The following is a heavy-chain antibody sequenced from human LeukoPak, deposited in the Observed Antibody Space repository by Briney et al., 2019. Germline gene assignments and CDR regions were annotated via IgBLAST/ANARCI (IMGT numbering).Heavy chain of an antibody. CDR2: IYHSGST. V-gene: IGHV4-38-2*01. J-gene: IGHJ4*02. Sequence: SETLSLTCAVSGYSISSGYYWGWIRQPPGKGLEWIGSIYHSGSTYYNPSLKSRVTISVDTSKNQFSLKLSSMTAADTAVYYCASLYGDYLDYWGQGTLVTVSS. CDR1: GYSISSGYY. CDR3: ASLYGDYLDY. D-gene: IGHD4-17*01.